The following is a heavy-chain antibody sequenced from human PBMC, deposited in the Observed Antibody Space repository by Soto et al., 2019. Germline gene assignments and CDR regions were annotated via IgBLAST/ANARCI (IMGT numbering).Heavy chain of an antibody. CDR1: GGSISSGGYY. CDR2: IYYSGST. D-gene: IGHD2-21*01. CDR3: ARERCGDGAYYYYYYYMDV. J-gene: IGHJ6*03. Sequence: SETLSLTCTVSGGSISSGGYYWSWIRQHPGKGMEWIGYIYYSGSTYYNPSLKSRVTISVDTSKNQFSLKLSSVTAADTAVYYCARERCGDGAYYYYYYYMDVWGKGTTVTVSS. V-gene: IGHV4-31*03.